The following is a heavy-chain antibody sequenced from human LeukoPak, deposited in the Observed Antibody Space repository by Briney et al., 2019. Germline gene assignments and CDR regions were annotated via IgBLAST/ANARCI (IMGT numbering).Heavy chain of an antibody. CDR1: GFTFSSYG. V-gene: IGHV3-30*18. D-gene: IGHD6-13*01. CDR2: ISYDGSNK. Sequence: GGSLRLSCAASGFTFSSYGMHWVRQAPGKGLEWVAVISYDGSNKYYADSVKGRFTISRDNSKNTLYLQMNSLRAEDTAVYYCAKGQYIAAGTPDYYFDYWGQGTLVTVSS. J-gene: IGHJ4*02. CDR3: AKGQYIAAGTPDYYFDY.